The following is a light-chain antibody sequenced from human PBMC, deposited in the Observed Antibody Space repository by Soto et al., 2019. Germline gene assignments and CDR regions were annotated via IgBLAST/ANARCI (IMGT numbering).Light chain of an antibody. CDR1: SSDVGGYNY. J-gene: IGLJ1*01. CDR2: EVS. Sequence: QSVLTQPPSASGSPGQSVTISCTGTSSDVGGYNYVSWYQQHPGKAPKLMIYEVSKRPSGVPDRFSGSKSGNTASLTVSGLQAEDEADYYCRSYAVSNTLYVFGTGTKVTVL. CDR3: RSYAVSNTLYV. V-gene: IGLV2-8*01.